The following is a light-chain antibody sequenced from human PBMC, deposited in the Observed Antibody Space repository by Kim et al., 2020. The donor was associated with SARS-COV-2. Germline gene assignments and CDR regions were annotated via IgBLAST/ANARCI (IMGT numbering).Light chain of an antibody. CDR2: GAS. Sequence: SPGERATLSWRASQSVGNTYLAWYQQKPGQPPRLLIYGASTRATGIPDRFSGSGSGTDFILTISGLEPEDFAVYYCQQYGTSPRTFGQGTKVDIK. J-gene: IGKJ1*01. CDR1: QSVGNTY. CDR3: QQYGTSPRT. V-gene: IGKV3-20*01.